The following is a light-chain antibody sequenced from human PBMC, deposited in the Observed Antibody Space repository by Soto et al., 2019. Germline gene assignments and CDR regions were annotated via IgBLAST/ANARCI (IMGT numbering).Light chain of an antibody. CDR1: GSDV. Sequence: QSVLTQPASVSGSPGQSITISCTGTGSDVSWYQHHPGKAPKLIIFEATERPSGVSDRFSASKSGNTASLTISGLQAEDEADYYCCSYVRGNTFDVVFGGGTKLTVL. V-gene: IGLV2-23*02. CDR3: CSYVRGNTFDVV. J-gene: IGLJ2*01. CDR2: EAT.